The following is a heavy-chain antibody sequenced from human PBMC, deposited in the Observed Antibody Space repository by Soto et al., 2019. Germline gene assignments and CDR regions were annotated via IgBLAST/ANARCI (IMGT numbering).Heavy chain of an antibody. D-gene: IGHD2-15*01. CDR1: GFTFSSYG. J-gene: IGHJ3*02. V-gene: IGHV3-33*01. Sequence: GGSLRLSCAASGFTFSSYGMHWVRQAPGKGLEWVAVIWYDGSNKYYADSAKGRFTISRDNSKNTLYLQMNSLRAEDTAVYYCARRVVVAARYDIWGQGTMVTVSS. CDR2: IWYDGSNK. CDR3: ARRVVVAARYDI.